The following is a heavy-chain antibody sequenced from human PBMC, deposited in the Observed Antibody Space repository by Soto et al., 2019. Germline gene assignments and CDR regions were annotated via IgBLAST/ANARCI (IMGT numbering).Heavy chain of an antibody. J-gene: IGHJ4*02. CDR3: TTDHVVVVAAKDY. Sequence: EVQLVESGGGLVKPGGSLRLSCAASGFTFSNAWMSWVRQAPGKGLEWVGRIKSKTDGGTTDYAAPVKGRLTISRDDSKNTLYLQMNSLKTEDTAVYYCTTDHVVVVAAKDYWGQGTLVTVSS. CDR1: GFTFSNAW. CDR2: IKSKTDGGTT. V-gene: IGHV3-15*01. D-gene: IGHD2-15*01.